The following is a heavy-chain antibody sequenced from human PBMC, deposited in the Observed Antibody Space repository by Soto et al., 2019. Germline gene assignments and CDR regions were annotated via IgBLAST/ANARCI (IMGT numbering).Heavy chain of an antibody. CDR3: ASGDLGSYFHAFDI. CDR1: GGTFSSYA. V-gene: IGHV1-69*13. Sequence: ASVKVSCKASGGTFSSYAISWVRQAPGQGLEWMGGIIPIFGTANYAQKFQGRVTITADESTSTAYMELSSLRSEDTAVYYCASGDLGSYFHAFDIWGQGTMVTVSS. J-gene: IGHJ3*02. CDR2: IIPIFGTA. D-gene: IGHD1-26*01.